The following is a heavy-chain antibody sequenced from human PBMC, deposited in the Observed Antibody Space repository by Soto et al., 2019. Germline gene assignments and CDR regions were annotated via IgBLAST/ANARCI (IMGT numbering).Heavy chain of an antibody. CDR3: ARQGFGALHGLVYV. CDR1: GGSISRYH. CDR2: VHYSWGS. V-gene: IGHV4-59*08. J-gene: IGHJ6*02. Sequence: SETLSLTCTVSGGSISRYHWSWIRQTPGKGLEWIGYVHYSWGSNYNPSLKSRVAISLDTSKSQFSLKLTSVTATDTAVYYCARQGFGALHGLVYVWGQGTTVTVSS. D-gene: IGHD3-10*01.